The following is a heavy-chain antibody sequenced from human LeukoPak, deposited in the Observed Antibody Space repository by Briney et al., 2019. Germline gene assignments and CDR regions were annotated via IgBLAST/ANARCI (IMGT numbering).Heavy chain of an antibody. D-gene: IGHD6-6*01. CDR3: ARAYSRSRFDY. Sequence: GESLKISCKGSGYNFTNYWISWVRQMPGKGLEWMGTIDPSDSYNNYSPSFQGHVTISADKSISTAYLQWSSLRASDTAMYYCARAYSRSRFDYWGQGTLVTVPS. J-gene: IGHJ4*02. V-gene: IGHV5-10-1*01. CDR1: GYNFTNYW. CDR2: IDPSDSYN.